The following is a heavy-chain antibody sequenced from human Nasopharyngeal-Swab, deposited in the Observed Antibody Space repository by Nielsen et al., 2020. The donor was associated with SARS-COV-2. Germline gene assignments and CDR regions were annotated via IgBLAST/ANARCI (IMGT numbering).Heavy chain of an antibody. V-gene: IGHV1-46*01. J-gene: IGHJ6*02. Sequence: WVRQAPGQGLEWMGIINPSGGSTSYAQKFQGRVTMTRDTSTSTVYMELSSLRSDDTAVYYCARDSKVGATAPYYGMDVWGQGTTVTVSS. CDR3: ARDSKVGATAPYYGMDV. CDR2: INPSGGST. D-gene: IGHD1-26*01.